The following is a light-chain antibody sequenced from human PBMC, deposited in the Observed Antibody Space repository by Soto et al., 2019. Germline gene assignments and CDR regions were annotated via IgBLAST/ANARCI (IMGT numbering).Light chain of an antibody. CDR3: SLYASTNTFV. CDR1: SSDIGRYNL. V-gene: IGLV2-23*02. Sequence: QSALTQPASVSGSPGQSITISCTGTSSDIGRYNLVSWYQQHPGKPPKLMIYEATKRLSGVSNRFSGSKSGNTASLTISGLQAEDEADYYCSLYASTNTFVFGGGTKLTVL. CDR2: EAT. J-gene: IGLJ3*02.